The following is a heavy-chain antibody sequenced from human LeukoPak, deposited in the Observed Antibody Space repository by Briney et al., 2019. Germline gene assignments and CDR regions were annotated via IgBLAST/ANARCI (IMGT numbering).Heavy chain of an antibody. CDR2: INPNSGGT. J-gene: IGHJ6*02. D-gene: IGHD3-10*01. V-gene: IGHV1-2*02. CDR1: GYTFTGYY. CDR3: ARGGPRYGSGQISYGMDV. Sequence: GASVKVSCKASGYTFTGYYMHWVRQAPGQGLEWMGWINPNSGGTNYAQKFQGRVTMTRDTSISTAYMELSRLRSDDAAVYYCARGGPRYGSGQISYGMDVWGQGTTVTVSS.